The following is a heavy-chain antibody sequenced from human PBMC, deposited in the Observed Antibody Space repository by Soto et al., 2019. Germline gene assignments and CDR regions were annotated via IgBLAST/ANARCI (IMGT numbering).Heavy chain of an antibody. V-gene: IGHV4-39*01. J-gene: IGHJ4*02. CDR1: GGSISSSSYY. CDR2: IYYSGST. Sequence: QLQLQESGPGLVKPSETLSLTCTVSGGSISSSSYYWGWIRQPPGKGLEWIGSIYYSGSTYYNPSLNSRVTISVDTSKNQFSLKLSSVTAADTAVYYCARSVLVLRFLEWSATDYWGQGTLVTVSS. CDR3: ARSVLVLRFLEWSATDY. D-gene: IGHD3-3*01.